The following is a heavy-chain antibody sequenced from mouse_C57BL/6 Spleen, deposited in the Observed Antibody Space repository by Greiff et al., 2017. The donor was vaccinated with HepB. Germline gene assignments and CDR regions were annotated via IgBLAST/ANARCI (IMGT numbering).Heavy chain of an antibody. D-gene: IGHD2-1*01. CDR3: ARHEGNYEYFDY. Sequence: EVHLVESGGGLVQPGGSLKLSCAASGFTFSDYYMYWVRQTPEKRLEWVAYISNGGGSTYYPDTVKGRFTISRDNAKNTLYLQMSRLKSEDTAMYYCARHEGNYEYFDYWGQGTTLTVSS. V-gene: IGHV5-12*01. J-gene: IGHJ2*01. CDR2: ISNGGGST. CDR1: GFTFSDYY.